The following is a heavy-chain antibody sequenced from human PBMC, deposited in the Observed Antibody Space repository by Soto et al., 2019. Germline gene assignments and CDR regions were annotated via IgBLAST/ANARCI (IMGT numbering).Heavy chain of an antibody. CDR1: GCSISSGGYS. Sequence: PSETLSLTCAFSGCSISSGGYSWSWIRQPPGKGLEWIGYIYHSGSTYYNPSLKSRVTISVDRSKNQFSLKLSSVTAADTAVYYCASSYFTVTTMDYWGQGTLVTVSS. CDR2: IYHSGST. CDR3: ASSYFTVTTMDY. D-gene: IGHD4-17*01. J-gene: IGHJ4*02. V-gene: IGHV4-30-2*01.